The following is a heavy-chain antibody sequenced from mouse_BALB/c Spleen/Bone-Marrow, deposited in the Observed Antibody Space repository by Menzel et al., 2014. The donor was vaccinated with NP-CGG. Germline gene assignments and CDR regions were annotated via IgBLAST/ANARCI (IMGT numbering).Heavy chain of an antibody. J-gene: IGHJ2*01. Sequence: VKLMESGAELVRPGASVKLSCKASGYIFTSYWINWVKQRPGQGLEWIGNIYPSDNYTNYNQKFKDKATLTVDKSSGTAYMQLSSPTSEDAAVYYCTRTYEYFDYWGQGTTLTVSS. V-gene: IGHV1-69*02. D-gene: IGHD2-3*01. CDR2: IYPSDNYT. CDR3: TRTYEYFDY. CDR1: GYIFTSYW.